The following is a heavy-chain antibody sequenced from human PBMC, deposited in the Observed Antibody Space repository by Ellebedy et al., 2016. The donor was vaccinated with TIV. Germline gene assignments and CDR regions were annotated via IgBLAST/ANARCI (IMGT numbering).Heavy chain of an antibody. D-gene: IGHD2-15*01. J-gene: IGHJ2*01. CDR3: AADSVVGPSASWYFDL. CDR2: NVVGSGHT. CDR1: GFTFTKSA. Sequence: AASVKVSCKASGFTFTKSAVQWVRQARGQRLEWIGWNVVGSGHTHYAQKFQERVTITRDMSTSTAYMELSSLRSEDTAVYYCAADSVVGPSASWYFDLWGRGTLVTVSS. V-gene: IGHV1-58*01.